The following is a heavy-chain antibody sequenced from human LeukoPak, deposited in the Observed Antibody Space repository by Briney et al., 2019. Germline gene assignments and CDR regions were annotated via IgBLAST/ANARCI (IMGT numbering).Heavy chain of an antibody. Sequence: GGSLRLSCAASGFTFSSYSMNWVRQAPGKGLEWVSSISSSSSYIYYADSVKGRFTISRDNAKNSLYLQMNSLRAEDTAVYYCARISETGRITIFGVGQRYFDYWGQGTLVTVSS. J-gene: IGHJ4*02. D-gene: IGHD3-3*01. CDR3: ARISETGRITIFGVGQRYFDY. CDR1: GFTFSSYS. V-gene: IGHV3-21*01. CDR2: ISSSSSYI.